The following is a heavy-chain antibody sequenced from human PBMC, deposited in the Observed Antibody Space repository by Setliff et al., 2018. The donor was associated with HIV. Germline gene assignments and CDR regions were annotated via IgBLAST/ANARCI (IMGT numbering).Heavy chain of an antibody. CDR3: ARQPLYNDYDWRSYYFDY. CDR1: GGSIRSSSYF. J-gene: IGHJ4*02. CDR2: MYHTGST. Sequence: SETLSLTCTVSGGSIRSSSYFWGWIRQPPGKGLEWIGSMYHTGSTYYSPSLNSRFTISVDTSKNQFSLKLRSVTAADTAVYYCARQPLYNDYDWRSYYFDYWGQGSLVTVSS. V-gene: IGHV4-39*01. D-gene: IGHD5-12*01.